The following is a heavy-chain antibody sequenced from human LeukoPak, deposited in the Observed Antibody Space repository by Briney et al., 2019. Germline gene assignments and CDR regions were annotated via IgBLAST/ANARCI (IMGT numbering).Heavy chain of an antibody. D-gene: IGHD1-26*01. CDR2: INHSGST. CDR3: ARGAGIVGATIDY. J-gene: IGHJ4*02. V-gene: IGHV4-34*01. Sequence: SETLSLTCAVYGGSFSGYYWSWIRQPPGKGLEWIGEINHSGSTNYNPSLKRRVTISVDTSKNQFSLKLSSVTAADTAVYYCARGAGIVGATIDYWGQGTLVTVSS. CDR1: GGSFSGYY.